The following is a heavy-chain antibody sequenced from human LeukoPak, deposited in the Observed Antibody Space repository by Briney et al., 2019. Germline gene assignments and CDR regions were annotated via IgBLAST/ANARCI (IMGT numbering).Heavy chain of an antibody. Sequence: SETLSLTCTVSGYSISSGYYWGWIRQPPGKGLEWIGSIYYSGSTYYNPSLKSRVTISVDTSKNQFSLKLSSVTAADTAVYYCARVGSGYSSGWFDPWGQGTLVTVSS. V-gene: IGHV4-38-2*02. CDR1: GYSISSGYY. CDR3: ARVGSGYSSGWFDP. CDR2: IYYSGST. D-gene: IGHD6-19*01. J-gene: IGHJ5*02.